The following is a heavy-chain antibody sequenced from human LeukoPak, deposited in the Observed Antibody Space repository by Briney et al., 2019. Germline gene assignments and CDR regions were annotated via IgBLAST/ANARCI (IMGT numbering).Heavy chain of an antibody. CDR2: IYSSGST. J-gene: IGHJ4*02. V-gene: IGHV4-4*07. CDR1: RGSFSYYY. CDR3: ARQIASAGTAGFDF. D-gene: IGHD6-13*01. Sequence: SETLSLTCTVSRGSFSYYYWSWIRQPAEKGLEWIGRIYSSGSTDYNPSLKSRVTMSVDTSKNQFSLRLRSVTAADTAVYYCARQIASAGTAGFDFWGQGALVTVSS.